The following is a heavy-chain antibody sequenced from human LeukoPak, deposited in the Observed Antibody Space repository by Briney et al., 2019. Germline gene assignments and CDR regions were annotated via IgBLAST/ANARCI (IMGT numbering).Heavy chain of an antibody. CDR3: ARAPYYYDSSGYYYVEGGNFDY. CDR2: IIPIFGTA. V-gene: IGHV1-69*13. CDR1: GGTFSSYA. D-gene: IGHD3-22*01. J-gene: IGHJ4*02. Sequence: SVKVSCKASGGTFSSYAISWVRQAPGQGLEWMGGIIPIFGTANYAQKFQGRVTITADESTSTAYMELSSLRSDDTAVYYCARAPYYYDSSGYYYVEGGNFDYWGQGTLVTVSS.